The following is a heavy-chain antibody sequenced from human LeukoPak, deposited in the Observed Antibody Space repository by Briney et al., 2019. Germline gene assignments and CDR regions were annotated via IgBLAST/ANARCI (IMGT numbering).Heavy chain of an antibody. D-gene: IGHD3-22*01. V-gene: IGHV3-9*01. J-gene: IGHJ5*02. CDR2: ISWNSGTI. Sequence: QPGRSLRLSCAASGFTFDDYAMHWVRQAPGKGLEWVSGISWNSGTIGYADFVKGRFTISRDNAKNSLYLQMNSLRAEDTALYYCAKSHYYDSSAYYPWGQGTLVTVSS. CDR1: GFTFDDYA. CDR3: AKSHYYDSSAYYP.